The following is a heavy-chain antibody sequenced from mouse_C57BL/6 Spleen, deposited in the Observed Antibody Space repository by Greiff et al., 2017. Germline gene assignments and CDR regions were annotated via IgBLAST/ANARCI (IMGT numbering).Heavy chain of an antibody. J-gene: IGHJ2*01. CDR1: GYTFTSYW. CDR2: IDPSDSYT. CDR3: ARRAITTVVAYYFDY. D-gene: IGHD1-1*01. V-gene: IGHV1-69*01. Sequence: QVQLQQPGAELVMPGASVKLSCKASGYTFTSYWMHWVKQRPGQGLEWIGEIDPSDSYTNSNQKFKGKSTLTVDKSSSTAYMQLSSLTSEDSAVYYCARRAITTVVAYYFDYWGQGTTLTVSS.